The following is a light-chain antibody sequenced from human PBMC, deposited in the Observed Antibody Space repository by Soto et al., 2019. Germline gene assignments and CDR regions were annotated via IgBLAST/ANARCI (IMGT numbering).Light chain of an antibody. V-gene: IGLV1-44*01. CDR1: GSNIGTNT. Sequence: QSVLTQPPSASGTPGQWVTISCSGSGSNIGTNTVTWYQQLPGAAPRLLIYSDNQRPSGVPARFSGSKSGTSASLAISGLQSEDEADYYCAACDVSFVVFGGGTKLTVL. J-gene: IGLJ3*02. CDR3: AACDVSFVV. CDR2: SDN.